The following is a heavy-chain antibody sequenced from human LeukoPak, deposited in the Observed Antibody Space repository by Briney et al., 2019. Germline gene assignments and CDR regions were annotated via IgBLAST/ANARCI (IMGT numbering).Heavy chain of an antibody. V-gene: IGHV4-59*01. D-gene: IGHD5-24*01. CDR2: MSYSGST. J-gene: IGHJ4*02. CDR1: GGSISSYY. CDR3: ARGGEMATLYHFAY. Sequence: SETLSLTCTVSGGSISSYYWSWIRQPPGKGLEWIGYMSYSGSTNYNPSLKSRVTISEDTSKNQFSLKVSSVTAADTAVYYCARGGEMATLYHFAYWGQGTLVTVSS.